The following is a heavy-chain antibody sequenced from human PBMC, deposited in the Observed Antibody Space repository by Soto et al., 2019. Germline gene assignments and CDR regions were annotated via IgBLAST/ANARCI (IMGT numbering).Heavy chain of an antibody. CDR3: ASIGKNDYSNYEGPLDV. CDR2: IRPHNGDT. CDR1: GYTFSSYG. V-gene: IGHV1-18*04. D-gene: IGHD4-4*01. Sequence: SVKVSCKASGYTFSSYGISWVRQAPGQGLEWMGWIRPHNGDTNYAQKFQGRVTMTTEASTRTAYMELRSLRSDDTAVYYCASIGKNDYSNYEGPLDVWGQGTTVTVSS. J-gene: IGHJ6*02.